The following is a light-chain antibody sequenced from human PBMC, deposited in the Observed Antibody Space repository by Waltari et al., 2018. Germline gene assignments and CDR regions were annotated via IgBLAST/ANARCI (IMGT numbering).Light chain of an antibody. CDR1: SSDVGSYNY. CDR2: DCT. CDR3: SSYTSSSTWV. Sequence: QSALTPPASVSGSPGQSITISCTGTSSDVGSYNYVSWYQKHPVKAPKLMVYDCTKRPSGVSNRFAGSKSGNTAALTISGLQAEDEADYYCSSYTSSSTWVFGGGTKLTVL. J-gene: IGLJ3*02. V-gene: IGLV2-14*01.